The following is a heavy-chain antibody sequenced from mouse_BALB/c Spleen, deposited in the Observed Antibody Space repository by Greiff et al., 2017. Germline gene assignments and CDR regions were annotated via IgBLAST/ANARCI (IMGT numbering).Heavy chain of an antibody. Sequence: QVQLQQSGAELVKPGAPVKLSCKASGYTFTSYWMNWVKQRPGRGLEWIGRIDPSDSETHYNQKFKDKATLTVDKSSSTAYIQLSSLTSEDSAVYYCAREAARATSWFAYWGQGTLVTVSA. CDR3: AREAARATSWFAY. CDR1: GYTFTSYW. J-gene: IGHJ3*01. D-gene: IGHD3-1*01. CDR2: IDPSDSET. V-gene: IGHV1-69*02.